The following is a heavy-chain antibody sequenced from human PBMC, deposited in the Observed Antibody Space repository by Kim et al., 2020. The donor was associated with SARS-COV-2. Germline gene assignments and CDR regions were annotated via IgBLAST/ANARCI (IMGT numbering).Heavy chain of an antibody. Sequence: RYNPSLKSRVTISVDTSKSQFSLTLSSLTAADTAVYFCARGGGVGGSFDIWGQGSLVTVSS. J-gene: IGHJ1*01. D-gene: IGHD3-16*01. CDR3: ARGGGVGGSFDI. V-gene: IGHV4-59*09.